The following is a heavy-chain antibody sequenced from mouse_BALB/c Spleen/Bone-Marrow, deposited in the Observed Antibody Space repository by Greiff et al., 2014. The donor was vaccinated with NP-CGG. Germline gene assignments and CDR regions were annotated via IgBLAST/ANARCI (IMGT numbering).Heavy chain of an antibody. CDR1: GITVSSYT. CDR2: ITGGGTT. V-gene: IGHV5-6-5*01. CDR3: ARHYGYVDAMDY. Sequence: VQLKESGGGLVKPGESLKFSCAASGITVSSYTMSWGRQTPEKRLGGVASITGGGTTYYPDSVKGRFTISRDNARNILYLQVSSLRSEDTAIYYCARHYGYVDAMDYWGQGTSVTVSS. D-gene: IGHD1-2*01. J-gene: IGHJ4*01.